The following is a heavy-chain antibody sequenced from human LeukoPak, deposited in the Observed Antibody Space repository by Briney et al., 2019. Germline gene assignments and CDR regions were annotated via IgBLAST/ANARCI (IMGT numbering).Heavy chain of an antibody. D-gene: IGHD2-15*01. CDR2: IIPILGIA. CDR1: GYTFTSYG. V-gene: IGHV1-69*04. Sequence: AASVKVSCKASGYTFTSYGISWVRQAPGQGLEWMGRIIPILGIANYAQKFQGRVTITADKSTSTAYMELSSLRSEDTAVYYCARQDCSGGSCYSAYYYYGMDVWGQGTTVTVSS. J-gene: IGHJ6*02. CDR3: ARQDCSGGSCYSAYYYYGMDV.